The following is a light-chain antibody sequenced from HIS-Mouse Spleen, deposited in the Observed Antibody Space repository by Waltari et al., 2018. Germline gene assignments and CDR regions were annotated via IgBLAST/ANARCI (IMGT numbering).Light chain of an antibody. Sequence: SYELTQPPSVSVPPGQTARIHCSGDALPKNYASWYQQKSGQAPVLVIYEDSKRPSGIPERFSGSSSGTMATLTISGAQVEDEADYYCYSTDSSGNHRVFGGGTKLTVL. V-gene: IGLV3-10*01. CDR2: EDS. J-gene: IGLJ2*01. CDR3: YSTDSSGNHRV. CDR1: ALPKNY.